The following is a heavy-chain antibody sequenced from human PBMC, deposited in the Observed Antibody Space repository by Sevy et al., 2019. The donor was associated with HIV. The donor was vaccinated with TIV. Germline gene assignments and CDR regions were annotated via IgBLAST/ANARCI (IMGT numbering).Heavy chain of an antibody. CDR2: ISDSSSPR. D-gene: IGHD6-6*01. CDR3: ARGLGALPGYYYAMDV. J-gene: IGHJ6*02. CDR1: GFIFSSYS. V-gene: IGHV3-48*01. Sequence: GSLRLSCAASGFIFSSYSMNWVRQAPGKGLEWISYISDSSSPRYYADSVKGRFTISRDNAKNSLYLQMNSLTAEDTAVYYCARGLGALPGYYYAMDVWGQRTTVTVSS.